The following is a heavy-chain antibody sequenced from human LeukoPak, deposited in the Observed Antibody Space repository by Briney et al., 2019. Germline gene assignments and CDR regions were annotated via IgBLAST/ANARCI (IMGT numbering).Heavy chain of an antibody. Sequence: PSETLSLTRTVSGGSISNYYWSWIRQPPGKGLEWIGYIYYSGTTNYNPSLKSRVTISVDTSKNQFSLKLTSVTAADTAVYYCARDGGGSSWPIDYWGQGTLVTVSS. CDR3: ARDGGGSSWPIDY. D-gene: IGHD6-13*01. CDR1: GGSISNYY. CDR2: IYYSGTT. V-gene: IGHV4-59*01. J-gene: IGHJ4*02.